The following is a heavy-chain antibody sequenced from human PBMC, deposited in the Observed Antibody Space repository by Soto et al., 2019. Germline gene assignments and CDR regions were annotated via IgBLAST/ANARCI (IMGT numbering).Heavy chain of an antibody. Sequence: ASVKVSCKASGYTFTSYDINWVRQAIGQGLEWMGWMNPNSGNTGYAQKFQGRVTMTRNTSISTAYMELSSLRSEDTAVYYCARGNGGCTNGVCYYYYGMDVWGQGTTVTV. CDR2: MNPNSGNT. V-gene: IGHV1-8*01. J-gene: IGHJ6*02. D-gene: IGHD2-8*01. CDR1: GYTFTSYD. CDR3: ARGNGGCTNGVCYYYYGMDV.